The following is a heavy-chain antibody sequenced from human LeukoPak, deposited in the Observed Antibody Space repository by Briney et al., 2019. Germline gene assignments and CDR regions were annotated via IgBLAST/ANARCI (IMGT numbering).Heavy chain of an antibody. CDR1: GYTFTGYG. D-gene: IGHD3-22*01. CDR2: SSVYNDNA. CDR3: ARDHPAPITYYYDSSGYHDY. J-gene: IGHJ4*02. Sequence: ASVKVSCKASGYTFTGYGISWVRQAPGQGLEWMGWSSVYNDNANYAQKFQGRVTMTTDISTRTAYMELRSLRSDDTAVYYCARDHPAPITYYYDSSGYHDYWGQGTLVTVSS. V-gene: IGHV1-18*01.